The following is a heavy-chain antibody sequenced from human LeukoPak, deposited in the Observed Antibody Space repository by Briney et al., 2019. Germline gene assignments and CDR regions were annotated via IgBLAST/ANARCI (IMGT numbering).Heavy chain of an antibody. Sequence: GASVKVSCKASGYTFTSYDINWVRQATGQGLEWMGWMNPNSGNTGYAQKFQGRVTMTRDMSTSTVYMELSSLRSEDTAVYYCARDHSAVAGTIGYWGQGTLVTVSS. CDR1: GYTFTSYD. D-gene: IGHD6-19*01. J-gene: IGHJ4*02. CDR3: ARDHSAVAGTIGY. V-gene: IGHV1-8*01. CDR2: MNPNSGNT.